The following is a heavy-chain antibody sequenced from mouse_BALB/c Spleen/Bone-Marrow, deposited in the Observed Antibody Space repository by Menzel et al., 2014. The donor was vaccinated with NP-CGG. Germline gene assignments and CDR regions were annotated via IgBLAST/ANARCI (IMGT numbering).Heavy chain of an antibody. J-gene: IGHJ4*01. V-gene: IGHV3-2*02. CDR1: GYSITSDYA. CDR3: ARGGYDDAVDY. D-gene: IGHD2-14*01. Sequence: VQLKDSGPGLVKPSQSLSLTCTVTGYSITSDYAWNWIRQFPGNTLEWMGYISYSGSTSYNPSLKSRISITRDTSKNQFFLQLNSVTTEDTATYYCARGGYDDAVDYWGQGTSVAVSS. CDR2: ISYSGST.